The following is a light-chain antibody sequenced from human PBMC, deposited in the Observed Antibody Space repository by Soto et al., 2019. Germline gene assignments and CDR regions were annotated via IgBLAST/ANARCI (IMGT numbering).Light chain of an antibody. CDR3: CSYAGSSTWV. J-gene: IGLJ3*02. CDR1: SSDVGSYHL. V-gene: IGLV2-23*01. Sequence: QSVLTQPASVSGSPGQSITISCTGNSSDVGSYHLVSWYQQHPGKAPKLMIYEGSKRPSGVSNRFSGSKSGNTASLTISGLQAEDEADYYCCSYAGSSTWVFGGGTKLTVL. CDR2: EGS.